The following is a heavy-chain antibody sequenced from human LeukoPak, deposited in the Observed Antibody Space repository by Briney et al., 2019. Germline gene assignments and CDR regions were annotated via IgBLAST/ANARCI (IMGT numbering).Heavy chain of an antibody. CDR1: GGSISSSSYY. J-gene: IGHJ4*02. CDR3: ARIRGYSYGTLDY. D-gene: IGHD5-18*01. V-gene: IGHV4-39*01. Sequence: SETLSLTCTVSGGSISSSSYYWGWVRQPPGEGLEWNGSIYYSGSTYYNPSLKSRVTISVDTSKNQFSLKLSSVTAADTAVYYCARIRGYSYGTLDYWGQGTLVTVSS. CDR2: IYYSGST.